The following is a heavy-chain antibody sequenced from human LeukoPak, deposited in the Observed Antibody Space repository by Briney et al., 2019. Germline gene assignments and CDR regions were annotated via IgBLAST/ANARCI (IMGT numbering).Heavy chain of an antibody. J-gene: IGHJ4*02. CDR2: SFHTGST. V-gene: IGHV4-4*02. D-gene: IGHD3-10*01. CDR3: ARGQPSGSVDY. CDR1: GGSISSNNW. Sequence: PSGTLSLTCGVSGGSISSNNWWSWVRQAPGKGLEWIGESFHTGSTNYNPPLKSRVTISLDKSKNQFSMKMTSVTAADTAVYYCARGQPSGSVDYWGQGTLVTVSS.